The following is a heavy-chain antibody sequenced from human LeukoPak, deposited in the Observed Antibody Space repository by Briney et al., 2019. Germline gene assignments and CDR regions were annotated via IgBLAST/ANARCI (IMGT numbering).Heavy chain of an antibody. CDR2: INTNTGNP. Sequence: ASVKVSCKASGYTFTSYAMNWVRQAPGQGLEWTGWINTNTGNPTYAQGFTGRFVFSLDTSVSTAYLQISSLKAEDTAVYYCARVSRIAVAGKAPLGYWGQGTLVTVSS. J-gene: IGHJ4*02. CDR3: ARVSRIAVAGKAPLGY. CDR1: GYTFTSYA. D-gene: IGHD6-19*01. V-gene: IGHV7-4-1*02.